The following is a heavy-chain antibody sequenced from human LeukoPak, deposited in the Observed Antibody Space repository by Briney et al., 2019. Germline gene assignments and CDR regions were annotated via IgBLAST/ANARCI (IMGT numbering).Heavy chain of an antibody. D-gene: IGHD6-13*01. CDR2: ISSSGSTI. J-gene: IGHJ6*02. CDR3: ARAYSSSWYYYGMDV. Sequence: GGSLRLSCTASGFTFSDYYMSWIRQAPGKGLEWVSYISSSGSTIYYADSVKGRFTISRDDAKNSLYLQMNSLRAEDTAVYYCARAYSSSWYYYGMDVWGQGTTVTVSS. CDR1: GFTFSDYY. V-gene: IGHV3-11*04.